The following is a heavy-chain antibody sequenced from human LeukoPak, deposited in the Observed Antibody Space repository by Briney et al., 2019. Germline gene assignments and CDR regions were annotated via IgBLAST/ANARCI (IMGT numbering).Heavy chain of an antibody. Sequence: GESLKISCKASGYSFTNYWISWVRQMPGKGLEWMGRIDPTDSYSNYSPSFQGHVSISADKSISSAYLQLWSLRASDTAVCYCARHGARYQYNGMDVWGQGTTVTVSS. CDR1: GYSFTNYW. V-gene: IGHV5-10-1*01. J-gene: IGHJ6*02. D-gene: IGHD1-26*01. CDR3: ARHGARYQYNGMDV. CDR2: IDPTDSYS.